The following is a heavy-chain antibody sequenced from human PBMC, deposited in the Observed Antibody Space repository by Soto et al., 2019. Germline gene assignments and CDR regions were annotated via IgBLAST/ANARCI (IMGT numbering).Heavy chain of an antibody. V-gene: IGHV4-61*01. CDR3: TRGPPRVQWFDP. CDR2: IYFTGST. J-gene: IGHJ5*02. Sequence: SETLSLTCTVPGGAVSSGTYYWSWIRQPPGKGLEWIGHIYFTGSTNYNPSLKSRVTMSLDTSRNQFSLKLSSVTAADTAVYYCTRGPPRVQWFDPWGLGTLVTVS. CDR1: GGAVSSGTYY.